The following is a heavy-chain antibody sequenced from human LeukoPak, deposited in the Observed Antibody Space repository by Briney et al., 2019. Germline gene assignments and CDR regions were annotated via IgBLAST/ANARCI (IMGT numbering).Heavy chain of an antibody. J-gene: IGHJ5*01. CDR3: VVQAGLTYDDISFDS. CDR1: RLKISDYS. CDR2: INNGGGVI. Sequence: MAGGSLRLSCAVSRLKISDYSMSWVRQSPARGLEWVSSINNGGGVIQYADSVKGRFIISRDNTKNSLYLEMNSLTADDTAVYYCVVQAGLTYDDISFDSWGQGTLVTVSS. D-gene: IGHD1-1*01. V-gene: IGHV3-11*01.